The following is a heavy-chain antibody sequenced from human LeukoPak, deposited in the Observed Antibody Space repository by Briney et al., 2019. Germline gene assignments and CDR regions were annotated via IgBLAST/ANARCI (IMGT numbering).Heavy chain of an antibody. Sequence: GGSLRLSCAASGFAFSTYTMNWVRQAPGKGLEWVSSISGNGNYVYYADSVKGRFTISRDNAKNSLYLQMNSLRADDTAVYYCTRDIVHGDYVSAYWGQGTLVTVSS. V-gene: IGHV3-21*01. D-gene: IGHD4-17*01. J-gene: IGHJ4*02. CDR1: GFAFSTYT. CDR3: TRDIVHGDYVSAY. CDR2: ISGNGNYV.